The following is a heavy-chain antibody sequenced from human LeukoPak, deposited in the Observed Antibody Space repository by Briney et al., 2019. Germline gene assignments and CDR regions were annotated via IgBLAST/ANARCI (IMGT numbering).Heavy chain of an antibody. CDR2: ISAYNGNT. J-gene: IGHJ4*02. Sequence: ASVTVSCKASGYTFTGHFIQWVRQAPGQGPEWMGWISAYNGNTNYAQKLQGRVTMTTDTSTSTAYMELRSLRSDDTAVYYCARAKYSSSSGVDYWGQGTLVTVSS. V-gene: IGHV1-18*04. D-gene: IGHD6-6*01. CDR3: ARAKYSSSSGVDY. CDR1: GYTFTGHF.